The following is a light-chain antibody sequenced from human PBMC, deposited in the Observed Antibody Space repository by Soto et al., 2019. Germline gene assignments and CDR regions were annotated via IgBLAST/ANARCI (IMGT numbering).Light chain of an antibody. Sequence: QSALTQPASVSGSPGQSITISCTGASSDVGANDYVSWYQQHPGKAPKLMIFDVSNRPSGVSNRYSGSKSGNTASLTISGLQAEDEADYYCSSYTSTSTGVFGTGTKVTVL. CDR1: SSDVGANDY. CDR3: SSYTSTSTGV. J-gene: IGLJ1*01. V-gene: IGLV2-14*01. CDR2: DVS.